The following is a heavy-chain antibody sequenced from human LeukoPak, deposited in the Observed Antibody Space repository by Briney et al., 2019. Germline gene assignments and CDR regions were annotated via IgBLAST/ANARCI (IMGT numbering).Heavy chain of an antibody. Sequence: GGSLRLSCAASGFTFRKYWMAWVRQAPGRGLEWVATIAANGNDKDYEDALQGRFTISRDNARNSLSLRIDSLRAEDTAQYYCAGEVFFQFDNWGQGALVTVSS. J-gene: IGHJ4*02. CDR3: AGEVFFQFDN. V-gene: IGHV3-7*03. CDR1: GFTFRKYW. CDR2: IAANGNDK.